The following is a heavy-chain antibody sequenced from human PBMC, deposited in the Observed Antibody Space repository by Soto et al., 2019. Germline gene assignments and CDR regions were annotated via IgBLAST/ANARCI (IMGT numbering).Heavy chain of an antibody. V-gene: IGHV1-2*02. J-gene: IGHJ6*02. D-gene: IGHD3-22*01. CDR3: ARDRPDSSGYYYYYGMDV. Sequence: QVQLVQSGAEVKKPGASVKVSCKASGYTFTGYYMHWVRQAPGQGLEWMGWINPNSGGTNYAQKFQGRVTMTRDTSISTAYMELIRLRSDDTAVYYCARDRPDSSGYYYYYGMDVWGQGTTVTVSS. CDR1: GYTFTGYY. CDR2: INPNSGGT.